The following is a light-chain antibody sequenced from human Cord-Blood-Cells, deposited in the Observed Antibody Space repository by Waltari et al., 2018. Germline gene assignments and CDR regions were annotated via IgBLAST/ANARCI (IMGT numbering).Light chain of an antibody. CDR3: QQSYSTPFT. CDR2: AAS. CDR1: HSISSY. J-gene: IGKJ5*01. Sequence: DVDVTQSQSSLAAGVRDRATIKCRASHSISSYLNWYQQKPGKAPKLLIYAASSVQSVVPSRFSGSGSGTVFTLTISSLQPEDFAYYYCQQSYSTPFTFGQGTRLEIK. V-gene: IGKV1-39*01.